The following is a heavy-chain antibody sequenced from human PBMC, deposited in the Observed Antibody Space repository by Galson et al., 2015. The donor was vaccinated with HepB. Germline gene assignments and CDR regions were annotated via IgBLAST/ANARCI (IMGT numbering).Heavy chain of an antibody. Sequence: SLRLSCAASGFTFSSYAMGWVRQAPGKGLEWVSAISGSGGSTYYADSVKGRFTISRDSSKNTLYLQMNSLRAEDTAVYYCAKDTNGGGFDYWGQGTLVTVSS. V-gene: IGHV3-23*01. D-gene: IGHD3-16*01. CDR1: GFTFSSYA. CDR3: AKDTNGGGFDY. J-gene: IGHJ4*02. CDR2: ISGSGGST.